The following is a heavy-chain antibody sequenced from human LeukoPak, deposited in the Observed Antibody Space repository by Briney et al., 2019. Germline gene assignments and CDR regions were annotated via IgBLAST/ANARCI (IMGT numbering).Heavy chain of an antibody. CDR1: GFTFSDYS. CDR2: ITSAGTGT. D-gene: IGHD3-16*02. J-gene: IGHJ4*02. Sequence: GGSLRLSCTASGFTFSDYSMNWVRQAPGKGLEWVSSITSAGTGTFYADSVKGRFTISRDNSKNTLYLQMNSLRAEDTAVYYCAKVLGDYVWGSYRDFDYWGQGTLVTVSS. CDR3: AKVLGDYVWGSYRDFDY. V-gene: IGHV3-23*01.